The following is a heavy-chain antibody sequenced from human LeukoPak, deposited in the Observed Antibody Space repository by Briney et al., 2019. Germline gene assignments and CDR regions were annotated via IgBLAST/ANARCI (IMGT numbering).Heavy chain of an antibody. D-gene: IGHD6-19*01. V-gene: IGHV4-59*01. CDR2: IYYSGST. J-gene: IGHJ4*02. Sequence: PSETLSLTCTVSGGSISSYYWSWIRQPPGKGLVWIGYIYYSGSTNYNPSLKSRVTISVDTSKNQFSLKLSSVTAADTAVYYCARVVRTVAGFPFDYWGQGTLVTVSS. CDR3: ARVVRTVAGFPFDY. CDR1: GGSISSYY.